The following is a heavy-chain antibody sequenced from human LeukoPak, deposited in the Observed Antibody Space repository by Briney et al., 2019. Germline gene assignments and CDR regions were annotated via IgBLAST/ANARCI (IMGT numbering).Heavy chain of an antibody. CDR1: GYSFTTHW. CDR2: IYPSDSDT. Sequence: GESLKISCKGSGYSFTTHWIGWVRQMPGKGLEWMGIIYPSDSDTRYSPSFQGQVTISADKSISTAYLQWSSLEASDTAIYYCARRVTSTMTAIRYFDYWGQGTLVTVSS. V-gene: IGHV5-51*01. J-gene: IGHJ4*02. D-gene: IGHD2-21*02. CDR3: ARRVTSTMTAIRYFDY.